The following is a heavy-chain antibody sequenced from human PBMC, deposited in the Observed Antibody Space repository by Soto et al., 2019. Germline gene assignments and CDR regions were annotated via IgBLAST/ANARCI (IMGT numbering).Heavy chain of an antibody. J-gene: IGHJ4*02. CDR2: TGATGRTT. CDR1: GFTFNIYA. V-gene: IGHV3-23*01. Sequence: GGSLRLSGAASGFTFNIYAMTWVRQAPGKGLEWVSTTGATGRTTYYSDAVKGRFTVSRDNSKNTLDLKMSNLRAEDTAVYYCATVHNTSRSFDYWGQGTLVTVSS. D-gene: IGHD1-20*01. CDR3: ATVHNTSRSFDY.